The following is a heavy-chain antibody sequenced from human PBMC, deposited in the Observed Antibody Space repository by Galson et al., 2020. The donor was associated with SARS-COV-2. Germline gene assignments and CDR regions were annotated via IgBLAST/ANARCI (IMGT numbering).Heavy chain of an antibody. CDR1: GFTFSSYG. CDR3: AKGGFYYYGSGSFPDAFDI. Sequence: GGSLRLSCAASGFTFSSYGMHWVRQAPGKGLEWVAVIWYDGSNKYYADSVKGRFTISRDNSKNTLYLQMNSLRAEDTAVYYCAKGGFYYYGSGSFPDAFDIWGQGTMVTVSS. D-gene: IGHD3-10*01. CDR2: IWYDGSNK. V-gene: IGHV3-30*02. J-gene: IGHJ3*02.